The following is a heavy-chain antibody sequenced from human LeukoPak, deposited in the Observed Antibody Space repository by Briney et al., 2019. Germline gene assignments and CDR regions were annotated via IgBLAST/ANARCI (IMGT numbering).Heavy chain of an antibody. Sequence: GGSLRLSCAASGFTFSDYYMSWIRQAPGKGLEWVSYISSSGSTIYYADSVKGRFTISRDNAKNSLYLQMNSLRAEDTAVCYCARGPQGGDALYYYYYGMDVWGQGTTVTVSS. CDR3: ARGPQGGDALYYYYYGMDV. V-gene: IGHV3-11*01. J-gene: IGHJ6*02. CDR1: GFTFSDYY. CDR2: ISSSGSTI. D-gene: IGHD2-21*02.